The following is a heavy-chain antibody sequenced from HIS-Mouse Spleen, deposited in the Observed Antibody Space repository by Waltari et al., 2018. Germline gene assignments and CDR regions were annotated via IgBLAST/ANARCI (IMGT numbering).Heavy chain of an antibody. Sequence: QLQLQESGPGLVKPSETLSLTCTVSGGPISSSSYYWGWILQPPGKGLEWIGSSNYSGSTYCHPSLRSRVTISVETSKNQFSLKLSSVTAADTAVYYCAREIPYSSSWYDWYFDLWGRGTLVTVSS. CDR2: SNYSGST. D-gene: IGHD6-13*01. V-gene: IGHV4-39*07. J-gene: IGHJ2*01. CDR3: AREIPYSSSWYDWYFDL. CDR1: GGPISSSSYY.